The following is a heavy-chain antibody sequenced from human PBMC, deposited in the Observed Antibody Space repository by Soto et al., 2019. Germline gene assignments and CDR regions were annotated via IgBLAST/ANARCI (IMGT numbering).Heavy chain of an antibody. CDR1: GGSVRSGGYS. CDR2: IYHSGST. CDR3: ARGGRVATGFDY. J-gene: IGHJ4*02. Sequence: PSDSLALTCAVSGGSVRSGGYSWSWIRQPPGKGLEWIGYIYHSGSTYYNPSLKSRVTISVDRSKNQFSLKLSSVTAADTAAYYCARGGRVATGFDYWGQGTLVTVSS. V-gene: IGHV4-30-2*01. D-gene: IGHD2-15*01.